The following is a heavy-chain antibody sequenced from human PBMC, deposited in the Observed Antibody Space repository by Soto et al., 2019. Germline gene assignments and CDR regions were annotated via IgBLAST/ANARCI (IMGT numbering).Heavy chain of an antibody. CDR3: AIAEQQLYYMDV. J-gene: IGHJ6*03. Sequence: PSETLSLTCAVYGGSFSGYYWSWIRQPPGKGLEWIGEINHSGSTNYNPSLKSRVTISVDTSKNQFSLKLSSVTAADTAVYYCAIAEQQLYYMDVWGKGTTVTVSS. V-gene: IGHV4-34*01. CDR1: GGSFSGYY. CDR2: INHSGST. D-gene: IGHD6-13*01.